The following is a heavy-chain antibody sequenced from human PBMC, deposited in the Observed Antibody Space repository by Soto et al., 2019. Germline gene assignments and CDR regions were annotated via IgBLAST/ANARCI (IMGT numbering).Heavy chain of an antibody. Sequence: SETLSLSCPVSGGSISSYYWSWIRQPPGKGLEWIGYIYYSGSTNYNPSLKSRVTISVDTSKNQFSLKLSSVTAADTAVYYCARSSWASSTGHFDYWGQGTLVTVSS. D-gene: IGHD6-13*01. V-gene: IGHV4-59*01. CDR1: GGSISSYY. CDR3: ARSSWASSTGHFDY. CDR2: IYYSGST. J-gene: IGHJ4*02.